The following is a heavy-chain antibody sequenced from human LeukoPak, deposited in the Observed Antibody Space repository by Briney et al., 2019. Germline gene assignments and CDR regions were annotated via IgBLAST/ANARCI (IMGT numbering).Heavy chain of an antibody. J-gene: IGHJ6*03. CDR2: IYTSGST. CDR1: GGSISSGSYY. V-gene: IGHV4-61*02. CDR3: ARYGVVPAAKAQGYYYYYMDV. D-gene: IGHD2-2*01. Sequence: SETLSLTCTVSGGSISSGSYYWSWIRQPAGKGLEWIGRIYTSGSTNYNPSLKSRVTMSVDTSKNQFSLKLSSVTAADTAVYYCARYGVVPAAKAQGYYYYYMDVWGKGTTVTISS.